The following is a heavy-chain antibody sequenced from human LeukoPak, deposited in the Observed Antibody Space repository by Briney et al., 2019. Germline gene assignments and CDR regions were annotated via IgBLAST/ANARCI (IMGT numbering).Heavy chain of an antibody. Sequence: SETLSLTCAVYGGSFCGYYWSWLRQPPGKGLEWIGEINHGGSTNYNPSLKSRVTISVDTSKKQFSLMLSSVTAADTAVYYCARAARTYCSSTSCMAGFDYWGQGTLVTVSS. D-gene: IGHD2-2*01. CDR1: GGSFCGYY. J-gene: IGHJ4*02. V-gene: IGHV4-34*01. CDR3: ARAARTYCSSTSCMAGFDY. CDR2: INHGGST.